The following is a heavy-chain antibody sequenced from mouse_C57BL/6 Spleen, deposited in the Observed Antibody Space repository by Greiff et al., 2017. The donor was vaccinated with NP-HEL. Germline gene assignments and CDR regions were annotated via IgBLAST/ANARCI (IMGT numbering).Heavy chain of an antibody. V-gene: IGHV3-6*01. CDR3: ARGGSRGFDY. CDR2: ISYDGSN. Sequence: VQLQQSGPGLVKPSQSLSLTCSVTGYSITSGYYWNWIRQFPGNKLEWMGYISYDGSNNYNPSLKNRISITRDTAKNQFFLKLNSVTTEDTATYYCARGGSRGFDYWGQGTTLTVSS. CDR1: GYSITSGYY. D-gene: IGHD1-1*01. J-gene: IGHJ2*01.